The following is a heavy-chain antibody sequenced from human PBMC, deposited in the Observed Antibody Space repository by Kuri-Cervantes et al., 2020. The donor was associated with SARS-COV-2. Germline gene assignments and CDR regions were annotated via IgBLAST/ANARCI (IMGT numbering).Heavy chain of an antibody. CDR3: ASLGDAGDLSPPFDY. V-gene: IGHV1-69*13. Sequence: VKLFCKASTYTFTTYDINWVRQATGQGLEWMGGIIPIFGTANYAQKFQGRVTITAYESTSTAYMELSSLRSEDTAVYYCASLGDAGDLSPPFDYWGQGTLVTVSS. CDR2: IIPIFGTA. J-gene: IGHJ4*02. CDR1: TYTFTTYD. D-gene: IGHD3-16*01.